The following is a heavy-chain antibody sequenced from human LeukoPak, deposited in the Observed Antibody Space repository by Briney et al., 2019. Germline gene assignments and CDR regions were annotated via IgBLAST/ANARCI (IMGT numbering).Heavy chain of an antibody. D-gene: IGHD6-13*01. V-gene: IGHV3-7*01. Sequence: PGGSLRLSCAASGFTFSSYWMSWVRQAPGKGLEWVANIKQDGSEKYYVDSVKGRFTISRDNAKNSLYLQMNSLRAEDTAVYYCARNEPSQFKTAAGNRDAFDIWGQGTMVTVSS. CDR1: GFTFSSYW. CDR3: ARNEPSQFKTAAGNRDAFDI. J-gene: IGHJ3*02. CDR2: IKQDGSEK.